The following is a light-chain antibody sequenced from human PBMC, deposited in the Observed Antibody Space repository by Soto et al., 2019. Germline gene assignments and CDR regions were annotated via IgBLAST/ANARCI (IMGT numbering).Light chain of an antibody. Sequence: EIVLTQSPATLSLSPGERATLSCRASQSVSSHLAWYQQKPGQAPRLLICDASGRATGIPARFSGSGSGTEFVLTTGSLEPEDFAVYYCQQYSNWPITFGQGTRLEI. CDR3: QQYSNWPIT. CDR1: QSVSSH. V-gene: IGKV3-11*01. CDR2: DAS. J-gene: IGKJ5*01.